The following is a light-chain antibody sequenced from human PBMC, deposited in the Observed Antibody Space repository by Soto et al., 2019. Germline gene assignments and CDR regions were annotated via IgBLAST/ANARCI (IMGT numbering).Light chain of an antibody. Sequence: DTVLKQTTANLSSSRGERATLSCMASQTVNSRLAWYQHKPGQAPRLLIYHTSNRATGIPARFSGSGSGTDFTLTISSLEPEDFAVYCCHQRQSWLRTFCQGTKVDIK. CDR1: QTVNSR. J-gene: IGKJ1*01. CDR2: HTS. CDR3: HQRQSWLRT. V-gene: IGKV3-11*01.